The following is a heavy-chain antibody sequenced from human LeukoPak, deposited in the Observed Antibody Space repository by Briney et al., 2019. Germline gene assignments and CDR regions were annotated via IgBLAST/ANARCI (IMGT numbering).Heavy chain of an antibody. CDR1: GYTFTSYD. Sequence: GASVKVSCKASGYTFTSYDINWVRQATGQGLEWMGWMNPNSGNTGYAQKFQGRVTITRNTSISTAYMELSSLRSEDTAVYYCAKDILEAGLFFDYWGLGTLVTVSS. D-gene: IGHD6-13*01. J-gene: IGHJ4*02. CDR2: MNPNSGNT. V-gene: IGHV1-8*03. CDR3: AKDILEAGLFFDY.